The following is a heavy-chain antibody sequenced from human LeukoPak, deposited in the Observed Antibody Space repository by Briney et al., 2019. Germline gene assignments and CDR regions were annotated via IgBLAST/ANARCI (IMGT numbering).Heavy chain of an antibody. V-gene: IGHV4-4*02. CDR1: GDSISSPNW. CDR3: ASIHQVRGTDTFDI. Sequence: SGTLSLTCGVSGDSISSPNWWTWVRQPPGKGLEWIGEVFHSGSTNYNPSLKSRVTMSVDTSKNQLSLKMTSVTAADTAVYYCASIHQVRGTDTFDIWGQGTMVTVSS. CDR2: VFHSGST. J-gene: IGHJ3*02. D-gene: IGHD3-10*01.